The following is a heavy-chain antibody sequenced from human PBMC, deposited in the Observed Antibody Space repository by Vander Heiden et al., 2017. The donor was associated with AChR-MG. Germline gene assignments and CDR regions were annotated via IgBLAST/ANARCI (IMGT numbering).Heavy chain of an antibody. Sequence: QVQLVQSGAEVKKPGSSVKVSCKASGGTFSSYAISWVRQAPGQGLEWMGGIIPIFGTANYAQKFQGRVTITADKSTSTAYMELSSLRSEDTAVYYCARAALGIFGVAHRPDYYYMDVWGKGTTVTVSS. CDR2: IIPIFGTA. CDR3: ARAALGIFGVAHRPDYYYMDV. J-gene: IGHJ6*03. CDR1: GGTFSSYA. V-gene: IGHV1-69*06. D-gene: IGHD3-3*01.